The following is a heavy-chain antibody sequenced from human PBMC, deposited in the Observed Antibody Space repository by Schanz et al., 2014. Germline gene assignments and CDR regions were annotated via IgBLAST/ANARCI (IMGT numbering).Heavy chain of an antibody. J-gene: IGHJ6*03. CDR1: GFIFSAYT. Sequence: VQLVESGGGVVQPGGSLRLSCAASGFIFSAYTMNWVRQAPGKGLEWVANIGDDGADKYYLDSVRGRFTISRDNTKNFLHLEMNSLRAEDTAVYFCARESGGQNDLDTEPHKYTYMDVWGKGTTVTVSS. CDR3: ARESGGQNDLDTEPHKYTYMDV. CDR2: IGDDGADK. V-gene: IGHV3-7*01. D-gene: IGHD1-1*01.